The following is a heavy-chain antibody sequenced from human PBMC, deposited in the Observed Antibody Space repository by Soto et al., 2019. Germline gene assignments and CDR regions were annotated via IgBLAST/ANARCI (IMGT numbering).Heavy chain of an antibody. J-gene: IGHJ5*02. CDR2: LNPYSGDT. CDR3: ARGVAAAGTDWFDP. D-gene: IGHD6-13*01. V-gene: IGHV1-8*01. Sequence: QVQLVQSGAEVKKPGASVKVSCKASGYTFTSDDINWVRQATGQGLEWMGWLNPYSGDTGYAQKLLGRFTLPRHTSIGTAYMELRSLRTEDTAVYYCARGVAAAGTDWFDPWGQGTLDTVSS. CDR1: GYTFTSDD.